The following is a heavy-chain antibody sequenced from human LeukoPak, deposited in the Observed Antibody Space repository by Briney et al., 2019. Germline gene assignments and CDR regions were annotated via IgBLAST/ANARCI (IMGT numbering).Heavy chain of an antibody. J-gene: IGHJ3*02. CDR3: ARDSNIGREYSSSWNDAFDI. CDR2: ISSSSSYI. D-gene: IGHD6-13*01. Sequence: GGSLRLSCAASGFTFSSYSMNWVRQAPGKGLEWVSSISSSSSYIYYADSVKGRFTISRDNAKNSLYLQMNSLRAEDTAVYYCARDSNIGREYSSSWNDAFDIWGQGTMVTVSS. CDR1: GFTFSSYS. V-gene: IGHV3-21*01.